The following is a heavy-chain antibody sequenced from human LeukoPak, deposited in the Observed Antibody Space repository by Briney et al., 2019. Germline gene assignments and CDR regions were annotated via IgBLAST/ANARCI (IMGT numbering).Heavy chain of an antibody. V-gene: IGHV1-69*13. J-gene: IGHJ4*02. CDR1: GGTFSSYA. D-gene: IGHD3-10*01. CDR3: ARALLWFGESSHIDY. Sequence: SVKVSCKASGGTFSSYAISWVRQATGQGLEWMGGIIPIFGTAHYAQKFQGRVTITADESTSTAYMELSSLRSEDTAVYYCARALLWFGESSHIDYWGQGTLVTASS. CDR2: IIPIFGTA.